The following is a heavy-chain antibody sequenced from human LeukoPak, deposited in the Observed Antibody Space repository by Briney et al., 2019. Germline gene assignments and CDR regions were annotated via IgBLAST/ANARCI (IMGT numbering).Heavy chain of an antibody. V-gene: IGHV1-2*02. J-gene: IGHJ5*02. D-gene: IGHD3-10*01. Sequence: GASVKVSCKASGYTFTGYYMHWVRQAPGQGLEWMGWINPNSGGTNYAQKFQGRVTMTRDTSIGTAYMELSRLRSDDTAVYYCARDGAARDYYGSGSYYKWVNWFDPWGQGTLVTVSS. CDR1: GYTFTGYY. CDR3: ARDGAARDYYGSGSYYKWVNWFDP. CDR2: INPNSGGT.